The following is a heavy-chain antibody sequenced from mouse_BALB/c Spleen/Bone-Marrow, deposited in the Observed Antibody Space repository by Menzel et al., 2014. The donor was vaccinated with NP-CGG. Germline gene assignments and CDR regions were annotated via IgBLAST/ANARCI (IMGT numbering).Heavy chain of an antibody. CDR2: INPSNGGT. V-gene: IGHV1S16*01. Sequence: VKLQESGAELVKPGASVKLSCKASGYTFTSYWMHWAKLRPGQGFEWIGEINPSNGGTNYNEKFKRKATLTVDKSSSTAYMQLSSLTSEDSAVYYCTIGGLDYWGQGTTLTVSS. CDR3: TIGGLDY. CDR1: GYTFTSYW. J-gene: IGHJ2*01.